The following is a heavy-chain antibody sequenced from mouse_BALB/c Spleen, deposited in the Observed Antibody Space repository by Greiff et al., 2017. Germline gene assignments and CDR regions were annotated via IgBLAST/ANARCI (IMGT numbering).Heavy chain of an antibody. CDR2: ISYSGST. J-gene: IGHJ3*01. CDR1: GYSITSDYA. D-gene: IGHD2-4*01. Sequence: EVMLVESGPGLVKPSQSLSLTCTVTGYSITSDYAWNWIRQFPGNKLEWMGYISYSGSTSYNPSLKSRISITRDTSKNQFFLQLNSVTTEDTATYYCARGDDYDAWFAYWGQGTLVTVSA. CDR3: ARGDDYDAWFAY. V-gene: IGHV3-2*02.